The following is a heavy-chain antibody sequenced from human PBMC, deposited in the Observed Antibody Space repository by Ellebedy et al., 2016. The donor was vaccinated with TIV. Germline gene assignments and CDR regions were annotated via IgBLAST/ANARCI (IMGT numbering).Heavy chain of an antibody. CDR3: ARDGAVVVVAATLLDY. D-gene: IGHD2-15*01. CDR1: GFTFSSYW. CDR2: INSDVSTP. Sequence: GGSLRLSXAASGFTFSSYWMHWVRQVPGKGLVWVSRINSDVSTPSYADSVKGRFTISRDNAKNTLYLQMNSLRAEDTAVYYCARDGAVVVVAATLLDYWGQGTLVTVSS. V-gene: IGHV3-74*01. J-gene: IGHJ4*02.